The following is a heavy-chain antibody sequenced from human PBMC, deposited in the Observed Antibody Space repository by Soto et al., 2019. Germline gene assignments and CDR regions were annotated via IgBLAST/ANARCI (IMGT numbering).Heavy chain of an antibody. Sequence: QVQLVQSGAEVKKPGSSVKVSCKASGGTFSTYAISWVRQAPGQGLEWMGGLIPIFGTAKYAQKFQGRVTITADESTSTAYMERSSLRSEDTAVYYCAREIFGVIISGGRDAFDIWGQGTMVTVSS. CDR1: GGTFSTYA. J-gene: IGHJ3*02. CDR2: LIPIFGTA. V-gene: IGHV1-69*01. CDR3: AREIFGVIISGGRDAFDI. D-gene: IGHD3-3*01.